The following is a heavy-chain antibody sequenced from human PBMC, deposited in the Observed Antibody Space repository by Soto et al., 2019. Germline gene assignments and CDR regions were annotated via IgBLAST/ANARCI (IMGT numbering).Heavy chain of an antibody. Sequence: SEILSLTCAVYGGSFSGFYWSWIRQPPGKGLEWIGEINHSGSPYYNPSLKSRVTISVDTSKNHLSLNLSSVTAADTAVYYCARGGVKVGNYYYYGMDVWGQGTKVTVSS. J-gene: IGHJ6*02. D-gene: IGHD7-27*01. V-gene: IGHV4-34*01. CDR2: INHSGSP. CDR1: GGSFSGFY. CDR3: ARGGVKVGNYYYYGMDV.